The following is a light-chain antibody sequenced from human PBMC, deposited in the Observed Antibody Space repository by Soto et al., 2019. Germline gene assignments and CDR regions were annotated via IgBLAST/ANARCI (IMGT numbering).Light chain of an antibody. CDR2: AAS. V-gene: IGKV1-39*01. Sequence: DIQMTQSPSSLSASVGDRVTITCRASQSISSYLNWYQQKPGKAPKLLIYAASSLQSGVPSRFSGSGSATDFTLTISSLKTEDFANYYCQQSYSTRTWTFGQGTKVDIK. CDR1: QSISSY. CDR3: QQSYSTRTWT. J-gene: IGKJ1*01.